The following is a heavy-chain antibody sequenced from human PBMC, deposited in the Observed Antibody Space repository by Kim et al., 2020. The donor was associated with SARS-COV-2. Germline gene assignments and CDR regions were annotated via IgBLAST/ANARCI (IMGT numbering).Heavy chain of an antibody. D-gene: IGHD5-12*01. CDR2: IYYSGST. V-gene: IGHV4-39*01. CDR3: APPCGSSGNSGAFVI. J-gene: IGHJ3*02. Sequence: SETLSLTCTFPGGSITSSRYYWGWLRQPPGKELDWIGIIYYSGSTYSNPSLKSPFTIAVATSKNQFSLKLSSVTAADTAVYYCAPPCGSSGNSGAFVIWGQGTLGTVSS. CDR1: GGSITSSRYY.